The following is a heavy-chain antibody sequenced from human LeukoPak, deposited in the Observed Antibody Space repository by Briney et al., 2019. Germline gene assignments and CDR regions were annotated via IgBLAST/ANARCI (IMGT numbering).Heavy chain of an antibody. CDR1: GFITSNYS. D-gene: IGHD4-17*01. J-gene: IGHJ6*02. V-gene: IGHV3-33*01. CDR3: ARVPPYGDVYYDGMAV. CDR2: IWDDGSNK. Sequence: PGGFLRLSCAASGFITSNYSMYWVRQAPDNGLWWGAIIWDDGSNKYYADSENGRTTISRDNSNNTLYLRMNILTAENTTVYYCARVPPYGDVYYDGMAVWGQGPTVTVS.